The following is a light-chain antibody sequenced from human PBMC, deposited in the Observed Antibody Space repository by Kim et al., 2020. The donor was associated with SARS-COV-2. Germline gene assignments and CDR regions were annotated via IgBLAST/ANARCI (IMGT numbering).Light chain of an antibody. CDR2: DVS. V-gene: IGLV2-14*01. CDR3: SSYTNYNTWV. J-gene: IGLJ3*02. Sequence: QSALTQPASVSGSLGQSIAISWAGTSSDVGAYNYVSWYQQHPGKVPKLMIYDVSKRHSGVSNRFSGAKSGNTASLTISGLQAEDEADYYCSSYTNYNTWVFGGGTNVTVL. CDR1: SSDVGAYNY.